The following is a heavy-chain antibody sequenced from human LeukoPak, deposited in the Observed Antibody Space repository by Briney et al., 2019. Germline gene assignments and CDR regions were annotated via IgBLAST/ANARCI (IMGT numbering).Heavy chain of an antibody. J-gene: IGHJ5*02. V-gene: IGHV4-34*01. Sequence: SETLSLTCAVYGGSFSGYYWSWIRQPPGKGLEWIGEINHSGSTNYNPSLKSRVTISVDTSKNQFSLKLSSVTAADTAVYYCARGRGRYCSSTSCRNWFDPWGQGTLVTASS. CDR1: GGSFSGYY. CDR2: INHSGST. CDR3: ARGRGRYCSSTSCRNWFDP. D-gene: IGHD2-2*01.